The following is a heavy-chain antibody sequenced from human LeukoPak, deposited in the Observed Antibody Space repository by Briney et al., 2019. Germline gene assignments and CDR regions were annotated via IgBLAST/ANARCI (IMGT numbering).Heavy chain of an antibody. CDR1: GYTFTSYA. D-gene: IGHD1-26*01. CDR2: INTNTGNP. V-gene: IGHV7-4-1*02. J-gene: IGHJ5*02. CDR3: ARPSLSMGAIWWFDP. Sequence: ASVRVSCKASGYTFTSYAMNWVRQAPGQGLEWMGWINTNTGNPTYAQGFTGRFVFSLDTSVSTAYLQISSLKAEDTAVYYCARPSLSMGAIWWFDPWGQGTLVTVSS.